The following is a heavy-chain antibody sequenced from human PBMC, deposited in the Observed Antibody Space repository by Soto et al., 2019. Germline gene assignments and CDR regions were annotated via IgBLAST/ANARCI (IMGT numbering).Heavy chain of an antibody. D-gene: IGHD5-18*01. Sequence: SETLSLTCTISGASISSYYWSWIRQPAGEGLEWIGRIYTSGTTTYNPSLESRVTLSADTSKNQFYLTLSSVTAADAAIYYCARVGYSYGYYYYGMDVWGQGTTVTVSS. J-gene: IGHJ6*02. CDR3: ARVGYSYGYYYYGMDV. CDR1: GASISSYY. CDR2: IYTSGTT. V-gene: IGHV4-4*07.